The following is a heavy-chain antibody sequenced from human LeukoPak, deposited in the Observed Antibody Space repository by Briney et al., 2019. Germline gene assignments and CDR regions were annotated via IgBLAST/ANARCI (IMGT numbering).Heavy chain of an antibody. CDR1: GYTFTSYD. Sequence: ASVKVSCKASGYTFTSYDIHWVRQATGQGLEWMGWMNPNSGNTGYAQKFQGRVTMTRNTSISTAYMELSSLRSEDTAVYYCARGSPVLRCFDWLSRNSNWFDPWGQGTLVTVSS. V-gene: IGHV1-8*01. CDR3: ARGSPVLRCFDWLSRNSNWFDP. CDR2: MNPNSGNT. J-gene: IGHJ5*02. D-gene: IGHD3-9*01.